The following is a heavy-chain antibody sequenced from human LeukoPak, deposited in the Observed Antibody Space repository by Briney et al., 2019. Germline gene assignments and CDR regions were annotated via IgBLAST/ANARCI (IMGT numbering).Heavy chain of an antibody. V-gene: IGHV3-9*01. J-gene: IGHJ5*02. CDR3: AKEQSGSSGWFDP. CDR2: ISWNSGSI. D-gene: IGHD1-26*01. Sequence: GGSLRLSCAASGFTFDDYAMHWVRQAPGKGLEWVSGISWNSGSIGYADSVKGRLTISRDNSKNTLYLQMNSLRAEDTAVYYCAKEQSGSSGWFDPWGQGTLVTVSS. CDR1: GFTFDDYA.